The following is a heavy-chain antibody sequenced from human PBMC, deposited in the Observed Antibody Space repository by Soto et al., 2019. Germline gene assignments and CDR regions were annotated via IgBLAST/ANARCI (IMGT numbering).Heavy chain of an antibody. V-gene: IGHV4-30-2*01. CDR3: ARGYGQITSYPNWFDP. CDR2: IYHSGST. D-gene: IGHD3-3*01. Sequence: PSETLSLTCTVSGASIRSGGYSWSWIRQPPGKGLEWIGYIYHSGSTYYNPSLKSRVTISVDRSKNQFSLKLSSVTAADTAVYYCARGYGQITSYPNWFDPWGQGTLVTVSS. CDR1: GASIRSGGYS. J-gene: IGHJ5*02.